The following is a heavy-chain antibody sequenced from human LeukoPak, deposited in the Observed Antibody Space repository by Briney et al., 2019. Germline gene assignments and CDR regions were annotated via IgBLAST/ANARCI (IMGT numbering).Heavy chain of an antibody. D-gene: IGHD6-13*01. CDR1: GGSIVSIIHY. Sequence: SETLSLTCTVSGGSIVSIIHYWGWIRQPPGRGLEWIGTIYYSGSTYYNPSLKSRVAISVDTSKNQFSLRLSSVTAADTAVYFCAKSIASAGTNSCYYMDVWGTGTTVTVSS. CDR3: AKSIASAGTNSCYYMDV. CDR2: IYYSGST. V-gene: IGHV4-39*01. J-gene: IGHJ6*03.